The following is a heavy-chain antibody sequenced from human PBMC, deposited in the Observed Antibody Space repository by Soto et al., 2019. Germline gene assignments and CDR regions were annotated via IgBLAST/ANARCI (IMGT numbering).Heavy chain of an antibody. CDR3: TRDPRITDF. D-gene: IGHD3-16*01. J-gene: IGHJ4*02. V-gene: IGHV3-11*01. CDR2: INPGGDVI. CDR1: GFSLRDYY. Sequence: QVRLVESGGGFVKPEGSLRLSCAASGFSLRDYYMTWIRQAPGKGLELLSYINPGGDVIKYVDSVKGRFTISRDNAKNTVYLQMNSLRAEDTAVYYCTRDPRITDFWGQGPLVTVSS.